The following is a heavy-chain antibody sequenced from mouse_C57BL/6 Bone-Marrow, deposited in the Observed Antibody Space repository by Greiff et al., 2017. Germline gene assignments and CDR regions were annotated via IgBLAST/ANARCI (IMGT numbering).Heavy chain of an antibody. D-gene: IGHD1-1*01. Sequence: QVQLQQPGAELVMPGASVKLSCKASGYPFTSYWMHWVKQRPGQGLEWIGEIDPSDSYPNYNQKFQGKSTLTVDKSSSTAYLQLSSLTSEDSAVYYCARCWNYGSSYGYVDVWGTGTTVTVSS. CDR3: ARCWNYGSSYGYVDV. CDR2: IDPSDSYP. J-gene: IGHJ1*03. V-gene: IGHV1-69*01. CDR1: GYPFTSYW.